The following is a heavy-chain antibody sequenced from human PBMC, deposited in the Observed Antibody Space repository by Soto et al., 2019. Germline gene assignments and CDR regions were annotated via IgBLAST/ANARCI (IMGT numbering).Heavy chain of an antibody. CDR2: IYYSGST. CDR1: GGSIISYY. D-gene: IGHD3-22*01. Sequence: SETLSLTCTVSGGSIISYYWSWIRQPPGKGLEWIGYIYYSGSTNYNPSLKSRVTISVDTSKNQFSLKLSSVTAADTAVYYCARAGWDYYDSSGYLPPDYWGQGTLVTVSS. V-gene: IGHV4-59*01. CDR3: ARAGWDYYDSSGYLPPDY. J-gene: IGHJ4*02.